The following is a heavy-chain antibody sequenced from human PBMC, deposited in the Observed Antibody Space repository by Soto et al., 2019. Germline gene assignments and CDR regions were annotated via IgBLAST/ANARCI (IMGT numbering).Heavy chain of an antibody. CDR3: AKDSTVATLHSFDI. CDR1: GFTFDDYA. V-gene: IGHV3-9*01. CDR2: ISWNSGSI. Sequence: EVQLVESGGGLVQPGRSLRLSCAASGFTFDDYAMHWVRQAPGKGLEWVSGISWNSGSIGYADSVKGRFTISRDNAKNSLYLQMNSLRAEDTSLYYCAKDSTVATLHSFDIWGQGKMVTVSS. D-gene: IGHD4-17*01. J-gene: IGHJ3*02.